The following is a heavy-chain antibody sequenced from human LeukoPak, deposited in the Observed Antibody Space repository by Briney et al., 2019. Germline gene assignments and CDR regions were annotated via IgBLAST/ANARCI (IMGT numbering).Heavy chain of an antibody. CDR1: GDSFSSHY. D-gene: IGHD4-17*01. CDR2: ISYIGTT. CDR3: ARDLVTVTKGFDI. V-gene: IGHV4-59*11. Sequence: SETLSLTCAVSGDSFSSHYWTWIRQPPGRGLEWIGYISYIGTTNYNPSLKSRVTISIDTSKNQFSLKLSSVATADTAVYYCARDLVTVTKGFDIWGLGTMVSVSS. J-gene: IGHJ3*02.